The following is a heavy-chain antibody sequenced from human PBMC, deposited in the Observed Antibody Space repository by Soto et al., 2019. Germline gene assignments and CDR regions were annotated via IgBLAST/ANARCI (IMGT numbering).Heavy chain of an antibody. J-gene: IGHJ6*02. CDR3: ARDLDTAMVSISYGMDV. CDR1: GFTFSSYA. Sequence: ESGGGVVQPGRSLRLSCAASGFTFSSYAMHWVRQAPGKGLEWVAVISYDGSNKYYADSVKGRFTISRDNSKNTLYLQMNSLRAEDTAVYYCARDLDTAMVSISYGMDVWGQGTTVTVSS. D-gene: IGHD5-18*01. V-gene: IGHV3-30-3*01. CDR2: ISYDGSNK.